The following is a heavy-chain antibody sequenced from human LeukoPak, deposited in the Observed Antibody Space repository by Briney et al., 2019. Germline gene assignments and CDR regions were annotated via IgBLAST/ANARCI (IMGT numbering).Heavy chain of an antibody. CDR3: ARAFLGGSSSFWFDP. D-gene: IGHD6-6*01. J-gene: IGHJ5*02. CDR1: GYTFTSYY. Sequence: ASVKVSCKASGYTFTSYYMDWVRQAPGQGLEWMGIINPSGGSTSYAQKFQGRVTMTRDTSTSTVYMELSSLGSEDTAVYYCARAFLGGSSSFWFDPWGQGTLVTVSS. CDR2: INPSGGST. V-gene: IGHV1-46*01.